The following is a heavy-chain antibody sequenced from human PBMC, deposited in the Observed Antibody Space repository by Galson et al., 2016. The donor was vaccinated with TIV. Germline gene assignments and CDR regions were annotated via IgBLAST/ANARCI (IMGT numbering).Heavy chain of an antibody. CDR3: ARDRGSMTMILVVDYYYGMDV. D-gene: IGHD3-22*01. CDR1: GYTFSKYG. V-gene: IGHV1-18*04. Sequence: SVKVSCKASGYTFSKYGISWVRQAPGQGLEWMGWTSGYSGNTNYARKLQGRVIMTTDTSTGTAFMEVRRLTSDDTAVYYCARDRGSMTMILVVDYYYGMDVWGQGTTVTVSS. CDR2: TSGYSGNT. J-gene: IGHJ6*02.